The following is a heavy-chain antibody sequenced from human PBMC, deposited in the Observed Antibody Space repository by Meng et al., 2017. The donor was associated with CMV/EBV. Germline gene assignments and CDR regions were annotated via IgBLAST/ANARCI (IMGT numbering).Heavy chain of an antibody. CDR3: VRNGYCTSATCYGAFDI. CDR1: GFTFSRNW. D-gene: IGHD2-2*01. J-gene: IGHJ3*02. Sequence: GESLKISCAASGFTFSRNWMHWVRQAPGKGLVWVSRISNDGSSTSYADSVKGRFIISRDIAKNTLYLQMHSLRAEDTAVYYCVRNGYCTSATCYGAFDIWGQGTMVTVSS. CDR2: ISNDGSST. V-gene: IGHV3-74*01.